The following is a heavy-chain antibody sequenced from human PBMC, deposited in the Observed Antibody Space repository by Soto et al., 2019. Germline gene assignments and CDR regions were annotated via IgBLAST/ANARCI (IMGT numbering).Heavy chain of an antibody. D-gene: IGHD3-22*01. CDR1: GGSISSGNYY. V-gene: IGHV4-31*03. Sequence: QVQLQESGPGLVKPSQTLSLTCTVSGGSISSGNYYWSWIRQHPGKGLEWIGYIYYSGSTYYNPSLKSRVTISIDTSKNQFSLKLTSVTAADTAVSYCASTYYNASSGPFDYWGQGTLVTVSS. CDR3: ASTYYNASSGPFDY. CDR2: IYYSGST. J-gene: IGHJ4*02.